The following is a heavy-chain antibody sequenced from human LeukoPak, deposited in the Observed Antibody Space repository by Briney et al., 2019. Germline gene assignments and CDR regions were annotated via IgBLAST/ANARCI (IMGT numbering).Heavy chain of an antibody. CDR2: IYHSGST. D-gene: IGHD2-15*01. Sequence: PSETLSLTCVVSGYSISSGYHWGWIRQPPGKGLEWIGSIYHSGSTYYNPSLKSRVTISVDTSKNQFSLKLSSVTAADTAVYYCARLPSATYYYYYMDVWGKGTTVTVSS. CDR1: GYSISSGYH. CDR3: ARLPSATYYYYYMDV. V-gene: IGHV4-38-2*01. J-gene: IGHJ6*03.